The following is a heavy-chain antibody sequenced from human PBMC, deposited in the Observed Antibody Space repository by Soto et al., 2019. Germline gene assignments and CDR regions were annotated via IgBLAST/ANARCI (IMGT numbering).Heavy chain of an antibody. CDR2: ISSSGSTI. CDR3: ARDGIKIYSGYGLDLCYFDY. V-gene: IGHV3-11*01. CDR1: GFTFSDYY. J-gene: IGHJ4*02. Sequence: GGSLRLSCAASGFTFSDYYMSWIRQAPGKGLEWVSYISSSGSTIYYADSVKGRFTVSRDNAKNSLYLQMNSLRAEDTAVYYCARDGIKIYSGYGLDLCYFDYWGQGTLVTVSS. D-gene: IGHD5-12*01.